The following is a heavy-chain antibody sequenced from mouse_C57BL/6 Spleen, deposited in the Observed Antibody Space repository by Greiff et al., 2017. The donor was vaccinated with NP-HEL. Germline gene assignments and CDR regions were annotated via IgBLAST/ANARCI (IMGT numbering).Heavy chain of an antibody. J-gene: IGHJ3*01. D-gene: IGHD1-1*01. V-gene: IGHV1-76*01. CDR1: GYTFTDYY. CDR3: AREHYYGSSFFAY. CDR2: IYPGSGNT. Sequence: QVQLKQSGAELVRPGASVKLSCKASGYTFTDYYINWVKQRPGQGLEWIARIYPGSGNTYYNEKFKGKATLTAEKSSSTAYMQLSSLTSEDSAVYFCAREHYYGSSFFAYWGQGTLVTVSA.